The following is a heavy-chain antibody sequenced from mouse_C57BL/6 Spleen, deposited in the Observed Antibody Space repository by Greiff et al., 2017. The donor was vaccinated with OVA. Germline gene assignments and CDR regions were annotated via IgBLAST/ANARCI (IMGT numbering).Heavy chain of an antibody. J-gene: IGHJ4*01. CDR1: GFTFSDYG. CDR2: ISRGSGTI. Sequence: DVQLVESGADLVKPGGSLKLSCTASGFTFSDYGMHWVRQTPEKGLEWVAYISRGSGTINYADTVKGRVTITRDKSTNTPFLQLTSLTSEDTAMYYCARDSNYSYAMDYWGQGTSVTVSS. CDR3: ARDSNYSYAMDY. V-gene: IGHV5-17*01. D-gene: IGHD2-5*01.